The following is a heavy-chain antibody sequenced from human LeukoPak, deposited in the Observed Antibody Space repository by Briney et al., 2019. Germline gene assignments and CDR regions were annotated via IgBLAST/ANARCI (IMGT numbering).Heavy chain of an antibody. J-gene: IGHJ3*02. CDR2: ISSSSSTI. CDR3: AMQRSSGSHAFDI. CDR1: GFTFSSYS. V-gene: IGHV3-48*01. D-gene: IGHD6-19*01. Sequence: GGSLRLSCAASGFTFSSYSMNWVRQAPGKGLEWVSYISSSSSTIYYADSVKGRFTISRDNAKNSLYLQMNSLRAEDTAVYYCAMQRSSGSHAFDIWGQGTMVTVSS.